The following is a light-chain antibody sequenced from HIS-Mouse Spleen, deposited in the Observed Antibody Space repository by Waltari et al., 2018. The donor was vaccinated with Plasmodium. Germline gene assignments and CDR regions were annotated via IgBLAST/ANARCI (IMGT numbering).Light chain of an antibody. J-gene: IGKJ1*01. CDR2: AAS. Sequence: DIQMTQSPSSLSASVGDRVTITCRASQSISSYLNWYQQKPGKAPNLLIYAASSLQSGVPSRFSGSGSGTDFTLTINSLQPEDFATYYCQQSYSTWTFGQGTKVEIK. CDR1: QSISSY. CDR3: QQSYSTWT. V-gene: IGKV1-39*01.